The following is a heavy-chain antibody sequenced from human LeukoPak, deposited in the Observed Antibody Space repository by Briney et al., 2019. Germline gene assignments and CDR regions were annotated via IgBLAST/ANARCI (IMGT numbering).Heavy chain of an antibody. D-gene: IGHD3-3*01. CDR2: IIPIFGTA. V-gene: IGHV1-69*13. CDR3: ARDSLHYDFWSGYYWGGYYYYGMDV. Sequence: SAKVSCKASGGTFSSYAISWVRQAPGQGLEWMGGIIPIFGTANYAQKFQGRVTITADESTSTAYMELSSLRSEDTAVYYCARDSLHYDFWSGYYWGGYYYYGMDVWGQGTTVTVSS. J-gene: IGHJ6*02. CDR1: GGTFSSYA.